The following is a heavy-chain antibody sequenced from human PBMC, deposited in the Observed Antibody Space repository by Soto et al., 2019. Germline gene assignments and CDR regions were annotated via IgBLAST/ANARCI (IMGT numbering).Heavy chain of an antibody. CDR2: ISGSGGST. CDR3: AKDLRNGGGYYYYGMDV. CDR1: GFTFSSYA. J-gene: IGHJ6*02. D-gene: IGHD3-16*01. Sequence: GGSLRLSCAASGFTFSSYAMSWVRQAPGKGLEWVSAISGSGGSTYYADSVKGRFTISRDNSKNTLYLQMNSLRAEDTAVYYCAKDLRNGGGYYYYGMDVWGQGTTVTVSS. V-gene: IGHV3-23*01.